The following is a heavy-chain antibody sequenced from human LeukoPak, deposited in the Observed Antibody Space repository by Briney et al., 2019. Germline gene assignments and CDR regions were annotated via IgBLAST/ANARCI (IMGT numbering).Heavy chain of an antibody. CDR3: AKPASSGYNYFDY. J-gene: IGHJ4*02. V-gene: IGHV3-74*01. CDR2: INSDGSST. D-gene: IGHD3-22*01. Sequence: GGSLRLSCAASGFTFSSYWMHWVRQAPGKGLVWVSRINSDGSSTSYADSVKGRFTISRDNSKNTLYLQMNSLRAEDTAVYYCAKPASSGYNYFDYWGQGTLVTVSS. CDR1: GFTFSSYW.